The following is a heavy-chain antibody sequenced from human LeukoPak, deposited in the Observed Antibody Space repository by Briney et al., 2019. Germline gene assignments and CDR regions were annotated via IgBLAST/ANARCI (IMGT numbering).Heavy chain of an antibody. D-gene: IGHD2-15*01. V-gene: IGHV3-48*01. CDR1: GLTLSGFS. Sequence: PGGSLTLSCAASGLTLSGFSVNWVRQAPGKGLEWISYSSGSNTIYYADSVKGRFTISRDNAKNSLYLQTNSLRVEDTAVYYCARDPPASPDYGFDIWGQGKMVSVSS. CDR2: SSGSNTI. J-gene: IGHJ3*02. CDR3: ARDPPASPDYGFDI.